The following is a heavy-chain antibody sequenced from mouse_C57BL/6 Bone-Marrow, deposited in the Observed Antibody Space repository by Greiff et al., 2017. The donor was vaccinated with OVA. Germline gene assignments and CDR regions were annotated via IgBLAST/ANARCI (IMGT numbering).Heavy chain of an antibody. CDR2: IDPSDSYT. V-gene: IGHV1-69*01. Sequence: QVQLQQPGAELVMPGASVKLSCKASGYTFTSYWMHWVKQRPGQGLEWIGEIDPSDSYTNYNQKFKGKSTLTVDKSSSTAYMQLSSLTSEDSAVYYCARGGYYRFDNWGQGTTLTVSS. D-gene: IGHD2-3*01. J-gene: IGHJ2*01. CDR1: GYTFTSYW. CDR3: ARGGYYRFDN.